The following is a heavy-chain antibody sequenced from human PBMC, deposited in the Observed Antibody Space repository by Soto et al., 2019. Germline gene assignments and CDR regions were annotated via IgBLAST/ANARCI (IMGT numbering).Heavy chain of an antibody. D-gene: IGHD2-2*01. CDR2: IYYSGST. V-gene: IGHV4-31*03. J-gene: IGHJ6*02. Sequence: PSETLSLTCTVSGGSISSGGYYWSWIRQHPGKGLEWIGYIYYSGSTYYNPSLKSRVTISVDTSKNQFSLKLSSVTAADTAVYYCARDRFLRASCSSTSCPPTRYGMDVWGQGTTVTVSS. CDR1: GGSISSGGYY. CDR3: ARDRFLRASCSSTSCPPTRYGMDV.